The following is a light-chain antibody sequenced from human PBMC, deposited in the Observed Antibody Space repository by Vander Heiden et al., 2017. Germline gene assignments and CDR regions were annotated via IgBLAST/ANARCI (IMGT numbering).Light chain of an antibody. J-gene: IGLJ3*02. CDR3: AAWDDSLNGPV. CDR1: SSNIGSNT. Sequence: QSVLTQPPSASGMPRQRVTISCSGSSSNIGSNTVNWYQQLPGTAPKLLIYSNNQRPSGVPDRFSGSKSGTSASLAISGLQSEDEADYYCAAWDDSLNGPVFGGGTKLTVL. V-gene: IGLV1-44*01. CDR2: SNN.